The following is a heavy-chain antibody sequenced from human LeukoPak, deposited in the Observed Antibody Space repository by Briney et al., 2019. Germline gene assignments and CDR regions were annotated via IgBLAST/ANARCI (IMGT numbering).Heavy chain of an antibody. CDR1: GFTFSDYY. CDR3: ARDSPYYYDSSGHRDY. V-gene: IGHV3-11*04. D-gene: IGHD3-22*01. J-gene: IGHJ4*02. CDR2: ISSSGSTI. Sequence: GGSLRLSCAASGFTFSDYYMSWIRQAPGKGLEWVSYISSSGSTIYYADSVKGRFTISRDNAKNSLYLQMNSLRAEDTAVYYCARDSPYYYDSSGHRDYWGQGTLVTVSS.